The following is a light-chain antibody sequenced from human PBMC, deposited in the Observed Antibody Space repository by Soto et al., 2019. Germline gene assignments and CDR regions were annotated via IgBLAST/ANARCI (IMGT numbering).Light chain of an antibody. J-gene: IGKJ1*01. CDR1: QATRND. Sequence: AIQMTQSPSSLSASVGDRVIITCRASQATRNDLGWYQQKPGKAPKLLIYTASTLQSGVPSRFSGSGSGADFTLTIRSLQPEDSATYYCLHDYSYPWTFGQGTKVDIK. CDR3: LHDYSYPWT. CDR2: TAS. V-gene: IGKV1-6*01.